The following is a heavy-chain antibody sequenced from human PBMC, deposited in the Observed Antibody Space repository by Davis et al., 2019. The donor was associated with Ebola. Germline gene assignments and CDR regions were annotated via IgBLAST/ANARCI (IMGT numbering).Heavy chain of an antibody. Sequence: PSETLSLTCTVSGGSISSYYWSWIRQPAGKGLEWIGHIYTSGSTNYNPSLKSRVTISVDTSKNQFSLKLSSVTAADTAVYYCARVHQLMVYAMEEFFDYWGQGTLVTVSS. CDR1: GGSISSYY. V-gene: IGHV4-4*07. J-gene: IGHJ4*02. CDR3: ARVHQLMVYAMEEFFDY. CDR2: IYTSGST. D-gene: IGHD2-8*01.